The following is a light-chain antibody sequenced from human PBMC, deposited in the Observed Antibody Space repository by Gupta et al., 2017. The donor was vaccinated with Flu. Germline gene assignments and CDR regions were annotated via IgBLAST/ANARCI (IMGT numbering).Light chain of an antibody. CDR3: QQYKNWPPGA. V-gene: IGKV3-15*01. J-gene: IGKJ1*01. CDR2: GAS. Sequence: EIVLTQSPATLSVSQGERAALSCRASQTVNSNLAWYQQKPGRAPRLLIYGASARDTGVPARFVGSGSGTELTLTISSRQSEDFGVYYCQQYKNWPPGAFGQGTKVEV. CDR1: QTVNSN.